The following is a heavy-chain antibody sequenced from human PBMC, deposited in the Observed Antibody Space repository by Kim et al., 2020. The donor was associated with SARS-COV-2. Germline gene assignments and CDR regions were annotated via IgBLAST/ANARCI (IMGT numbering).Heavy chain of an antibody. Sequence: YNPALKSRVTISVDTSKNQVSLKLSSVTAADTAVYYCARVSMIVVRGFDYWGQGTLVTVSS. V-gene: IGHV4-31*02. J-gene: IGHJ4*02. CDR3: ARVSMIVVRGFDY. D-gene: IGHD3-22*01.